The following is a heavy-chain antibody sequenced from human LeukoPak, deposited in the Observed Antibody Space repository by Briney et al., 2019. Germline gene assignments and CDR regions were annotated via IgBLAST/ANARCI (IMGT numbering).Heavy chain of an antibody. Sequence: GGSLRLSCAASGFTFSSYAMSWVRQAPGKGLKWVSAISGSGGSTYYADSVKGRFTISRDNSKNTLYLQMNSLRAEDTAVYYCAKQRSLRFLEWLPDVPDYWGQGTLVTVSS. CDR3: AKQRSLRFLEWLPDVPDY. D-gene: IGHD3-3*01. CDR2: ISGSGGST. CDR1: GFTFSSYA. V-gene: IGHV3-23*01. J-gene: IGHJ4*02.